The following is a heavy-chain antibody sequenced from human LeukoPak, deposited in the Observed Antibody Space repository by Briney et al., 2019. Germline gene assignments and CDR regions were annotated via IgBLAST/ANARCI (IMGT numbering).Heavy chain of an antibody. D-gene: IGHD1-26*01. Sequence: HPGGSLRLSCAASGFTFSSYAMSWVRQAPGKGLEWVSAISGSGGSTYYADSVKGRFTISRDNSKNTLYLQMNSLRAEDTAVYYCAKDVGSYYRPLFDYWGQGTLVTVSS. V-gene: IGHV3-23*01. CDR2: ISGSGGST. CDR1: GFTFSSYA. CDR3: AKDVGSYYRPLFDY. J-gene: IGHJ4*02.